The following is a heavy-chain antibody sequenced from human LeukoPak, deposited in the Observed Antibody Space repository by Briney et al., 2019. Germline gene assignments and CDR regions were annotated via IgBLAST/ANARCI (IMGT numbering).Heavy chain of an antibody. J-gene: IGHJ4*02. CDR2: IYTSGST. D-gene: IGHD3-22*01. CDR3: ARDSVHGYYDSSGYSALFDY. Sequence: SETLSLTCTVSGGSISSSSYYWSWIRQPAGKGLEWIGRIYTSGSTNYNPSLKSRVTISVDTSKNQFSLKLSSVTAADTAVYYCARDSVHGYYDSSGYSALFDYWGQGTLVTVSS. CDR1: GGSISSSSYY. V-gene: IGHV4-61*02.